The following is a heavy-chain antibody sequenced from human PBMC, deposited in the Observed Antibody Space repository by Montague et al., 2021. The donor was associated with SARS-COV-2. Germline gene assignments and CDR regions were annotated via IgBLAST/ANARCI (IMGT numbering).Heavy chain of an antibody. D-gene: IGHD6-19*01. V-gene: IGHV3-33*08. CDR2: IWYDGTTQ. CDR3: ARDLVAAAGIPHYLYSGLDV. Sequence: SLRLSCAASGFTFNTYDMHWVRQFPGKGLEWVAAIWYDGTTQYYIDSVKGRFTVSRDNSQSTLYLQMNSLRTEDTAVYFCARDLVAAAGIPHYLYSGLDVWGQGTTVAVSS. J-gene: IGHJ6*02. CDR1: GFTFNTYD.